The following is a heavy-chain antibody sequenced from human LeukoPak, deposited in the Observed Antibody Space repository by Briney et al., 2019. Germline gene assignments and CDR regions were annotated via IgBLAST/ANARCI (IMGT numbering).Heavy chain of an antibody. CDR3: ARWGSGWDLFDY. CDR1: GGTFISYA. V-gene: IGHV1-3*01. J-gene: IGHJ4*02. CDR2: INAGNGNT. Sequence: ASVKVSCKASGGTFISYAMHWVRQAPGQRLEWMGWINAGNGNTKYSQKFQGRVTITRDTSASTAYMELSSLRSEDTAVYYCARWGSGWDLFDYWGQGTLVTVSS. D-gene: IGHD6-19*01.